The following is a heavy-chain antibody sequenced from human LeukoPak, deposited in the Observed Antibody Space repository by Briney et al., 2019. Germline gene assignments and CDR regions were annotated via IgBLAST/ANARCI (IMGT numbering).Heavy chain of an antibody. CDR3: PRLNYGFWSGVRERYYMAV. J-gene: IGHJ6*03. D-gene: IGHD3-3*01. CDR1: GFTFSSYG. Sequence: PGGSLRLSCAASGFTFSSYGMHWVRQAPGKGLEWVAFIRYDGSNKYYADSVKGRFTISRDNSKNTLYLQMNSLRAEATAVYYCPRLNYGFWSGVRERYYMAVWGKGTTVTVSS. V-gene: IGHV3-30*02. CDR2: IRYDGSNK.